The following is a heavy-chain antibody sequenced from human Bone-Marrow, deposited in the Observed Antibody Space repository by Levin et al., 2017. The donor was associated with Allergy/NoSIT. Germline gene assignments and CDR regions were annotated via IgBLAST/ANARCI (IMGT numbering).Heavy chain of an antibody. J-gene: IGHJ2*01. D-gene: IGHD1-1*01. CDR3: VRGSTWSWYFDL. V-gene: IGHV4-59*01. Sequence: PSETLSLTCTVSGGSISNYYWNWIRESPGKGLEWVGCIYYSGSTDYNPSLKSRVTISVDTSKNQFSLKLSSVTAADTAVYYCVRGSTWSWYFDLWGRGTLVTVSS. CDR2: IYYSGST. CDR1: GGSISNYY.